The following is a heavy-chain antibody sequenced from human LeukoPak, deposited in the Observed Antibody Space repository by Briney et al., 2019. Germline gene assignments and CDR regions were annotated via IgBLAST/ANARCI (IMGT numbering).Heavy chain of an antibody. Sequence: PGGSLRLSCAASGFTTSGFWMHWVRQVPGEGLVWVARMNSAGTTINYADSVKGRFTISRDNVRNTLHLQMNNLSLEDTAVYFCIREVQVRASASLGLWGRGTLVTVS. CDR2: MNSAGTTI. V-gene: IGHV3-74*01. D-gene: IGHD1-1*01. J-gene: IGHJ4*01. CDR3: IREVQVRASASLGL. CDR1: GFTTSGFW.